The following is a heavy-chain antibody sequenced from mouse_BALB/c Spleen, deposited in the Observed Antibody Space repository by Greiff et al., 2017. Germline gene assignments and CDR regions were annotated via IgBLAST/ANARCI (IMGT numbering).Heavy chain of an antibody. CDR1: GYSITSGYS. V-gene: IGHV3-1*02. Sequence: VQLKQSGPDLVKPSQSLSLTCTVTGYSITSGYSWHWIRQFPGNKLEWMGYIHYSGSTNYNPSLKSRISITRDTSKNQFFLQLNSVTTEDTATYYSAREGDYYGYEDAMDYWGQGTSVTVSS. D-gene: IGHD2-2*01. J-gene: IGHJ4*01. CDR2: IHYSGST. CDR3: AREGDYYGYEDAMDY.